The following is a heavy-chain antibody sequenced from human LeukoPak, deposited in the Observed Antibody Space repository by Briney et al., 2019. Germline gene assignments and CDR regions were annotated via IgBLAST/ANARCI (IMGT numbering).Heavy chain of an antibody. V-gene: IGHV4-4*02. CDR2: IYHSGSA. CDR3: ARWSGVVGTARGWYFDL. Sequence: SETLSLTCAVSGGSISSSNWWSWVRQPPGKGLEWIGEIYHSGSANYNPSLKSRVTISVDKSKYQFSLKLSSVTAADTAVYYCARWSGVVGTARGWYFDLWGRGTLVTVSS. J-gene: IGHJ2*01. CDR1: GGSISSSNW. D-gene: IGHD1-26*01.